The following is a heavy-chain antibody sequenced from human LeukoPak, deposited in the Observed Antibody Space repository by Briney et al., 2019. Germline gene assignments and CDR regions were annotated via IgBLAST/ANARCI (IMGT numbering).Heavy chain of an antibody. J-gene: IGHJ4*02. CDR3: ARSPTMVRGRGNRYFDY. Sequence: SETLSLTCTVSGGSISSYYWSWIRQPPGKGLEWIGYIYYSGSTNYNPSLKSRVTISVDTSKNQFSLKLSSVTAEDTAVYYCARSPTMVRGRGNRYFDYWGQGTLVTVSS. V-gene: IGHV4-59*01. CDR1: GGSISSYY. CDR2: IYYSGST. D-gene: IGHD3-10*01.